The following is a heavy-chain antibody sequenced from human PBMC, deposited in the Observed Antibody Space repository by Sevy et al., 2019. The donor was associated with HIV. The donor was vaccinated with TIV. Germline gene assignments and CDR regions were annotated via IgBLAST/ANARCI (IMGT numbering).Heavy chain of an antibody. Sequence: ASVKVSCKASGYTFTSYGISWVRQAPGQGLEWMGWISAYNGNTNYAQKLQGRVIMTTDTSTSTAYMELRSLRSDDTAVYYCVRDSWNYVFRYYYYGMDVWGQGTTVTVSS. CDR2: ISAYNGNT. CDR3: VRDSWNYVFRYYYYGMDV. J-gene: IGHJ6*02. D-gene: IGHD1-7*01. V-gene: IGHV1-18*01. CDR1: GYTFTSYG.